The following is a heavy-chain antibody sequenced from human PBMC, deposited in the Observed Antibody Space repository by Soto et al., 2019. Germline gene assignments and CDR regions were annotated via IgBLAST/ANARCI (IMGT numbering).Heavy chain of an antibody. J-gene: IGHJ5*02. CDR2: ISAYNGKT. CDR1: GYTFTSYG. CDR3: ARASMVRGVNWFDP. V-gene: IGHV1-18*04. D-gene: IGHD3-10*01. Sequence: ASVKVSCKASGYTFTSYGISWVRQAPGQGLEWMGWISAYNGKTNYAQKLQGRVTMNTDTSTSTAYMELRSLRSDDTAVYYCARASMVRGVNWFDPWGQGTLVTVSS.